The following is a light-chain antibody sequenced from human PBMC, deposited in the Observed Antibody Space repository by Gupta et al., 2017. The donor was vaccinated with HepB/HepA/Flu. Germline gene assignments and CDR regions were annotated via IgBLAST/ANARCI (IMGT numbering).Light chain of an antibody. V-gene: IGKV4-1*01. CDR2: GAS. CDR1: QSVLYSSNNKQY. J-gene: IGKJ3*01. CDR3: QQENSTPFT. Sequence: DIVMTQSPDSMAVPLGERATINCKSSQSVLYSSNNKQYLAWYRQKPGQPPKLLIYGASNRESGVPDSFSGRGSGTDFTLTISSRQPEDVAVYYCQQENSTPFTFGHGTKVDIK.